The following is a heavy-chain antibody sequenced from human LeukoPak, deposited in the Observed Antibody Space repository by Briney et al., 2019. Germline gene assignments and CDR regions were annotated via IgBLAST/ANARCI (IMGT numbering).Heavy chain of an antibody. V-gene: IGHV3-21*01. CDR3: ARGPAVAGPGDY. CDR2: ISSGSTYI. D-gene: IGHD6-19*01. Sequence: GGSLRLSCAASGFTFSGYSMKWVRQAPGKGLEWVSSISSGSTYIYYADSVKGRFTISRDNAKNPLYLQMNSLRAEDTAVYYCARGPAVAGPGDYWGQGTLVTVSS. J-gene: IGHJ4*02. CDR1: GFTFSGYS.